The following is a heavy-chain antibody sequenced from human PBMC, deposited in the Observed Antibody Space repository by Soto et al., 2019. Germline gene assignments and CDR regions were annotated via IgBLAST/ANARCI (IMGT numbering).Heavy chain of an antibody. V-gene: IGHV4-31*03. CDR3: ARDGGFLGGLMDV. Sequence: QVQLQESGPGLVQPSQTLSLTCTVSGGSISSASYYWSWIRQHPGKGLEWIGYMYFSGNTYYNPSFKSRVTISVGTSKNRFALKLTSVTAADTAVYYCARDGGFLGGLMDVWGQGTTVTVSS. CDR1: GGSISSASYY. CDR2: MYFSGNT. J-gene: IGHJ6*02. D-gene: IGHD3-3*01.